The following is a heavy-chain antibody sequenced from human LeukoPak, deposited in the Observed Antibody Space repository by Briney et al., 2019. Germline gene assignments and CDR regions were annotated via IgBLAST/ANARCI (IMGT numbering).Heavy chain of an antibody. CDR1: GYTLTELS. J-gene: IGHJ4*02. CDR3: ATALYYDILKG. Sequence: GASVTVSCKVSGYTLTELSMHWVRQAPGKGLEWMGGFDPEDGETIYAKKFQGRVTMTEDTSTDTAYMELSSLRSEDTAVYYCATALYYDILKGWGEGTLVTVSS. V-gene: IGHV1-24*01. D-gene: IGHD3-9*01. CDR2: FDPEDGET.